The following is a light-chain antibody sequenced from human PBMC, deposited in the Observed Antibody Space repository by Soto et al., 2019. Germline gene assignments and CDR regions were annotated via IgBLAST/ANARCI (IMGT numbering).Light chain of an antibody. CDR1: SSDVGGYDL. CDR2: EVS. Sequence: QSVLTQPASVSASPGQSITISCTGTSSDVGGYDLVSWYQQRPGKAPKLMIYEVSNRPSGVPDRFSGSKSGNTASLTISGLQAEDEADYYCSLYTSTSTYVFGTGTKVTVL. CDR3: SLYTSTSTYV. V-gene: IGLV2-14*02. J-gene: IGLJ1*01.